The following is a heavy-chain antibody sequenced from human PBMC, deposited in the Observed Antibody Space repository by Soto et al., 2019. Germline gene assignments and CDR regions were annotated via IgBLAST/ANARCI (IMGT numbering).Heavy chain of an antibody. J-gene: IGHJ5*02. CDR1: GYTFTDYY. CDR2: INPNVGGT. V-gene: IGHV1-2*02. Sequence: QVQLVQSGADVKKPGASVYVSCKASGYTFTDYYVHWVRQAPGQGLEWMGWINPNVGGTNYARKFQGRVTMTRDTSISTVYMKLTRLSPDDTAIYYCARGGREVPRIPYDTWGQGTRVTVSS. D-gene: IGHD3-16*01. CDR3: ARGGREVPRIPYDT.